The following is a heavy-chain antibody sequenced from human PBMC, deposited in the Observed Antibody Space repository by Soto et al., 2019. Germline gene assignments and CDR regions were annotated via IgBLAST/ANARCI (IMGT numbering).Heavy chain of an antibody. Sequence: QVQLHESGPGLVKPSETLSLTCTVSGGSINSDYWTWIRQPPGKGLDWIAYISYSGKTNYNPSLKSRVNLSIDMSKNQFSRKLGSVTASDTAGYSWARMRGLGEISPYFDHWGQGILVTVSS. J-gene: IGHJ4*02. CDR2: ISYSGKT. V-gene: IGHV4-59*01. CDR3: ARMRGLGEISPYFDH. CDR1: GGSINSDY. D-gene: IGHD3-16*01.